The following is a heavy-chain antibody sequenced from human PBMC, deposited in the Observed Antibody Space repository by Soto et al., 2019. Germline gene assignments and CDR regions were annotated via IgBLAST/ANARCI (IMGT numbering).Heavy chain of an antibody. CDR2: IWYDGNNQ. CDR1: GFSCRNYG. CDR3: AGESGTSPKSYYYYYGLDV. D-gene: IGHD1-26*01. V-gene: IGHV3-33*01. Sequence: GGSLRLSCAASGFSCRNYGMHWVRQAPGKGLEWVSGIWYDGNNQFYADSVKGRFTVYRDNSKNTLSLHMNGLRAEDTAVYYCAGESGTSPKSYYYYYGLDVWGQGTTVTVSS. J-gene: IGHJ6*02.